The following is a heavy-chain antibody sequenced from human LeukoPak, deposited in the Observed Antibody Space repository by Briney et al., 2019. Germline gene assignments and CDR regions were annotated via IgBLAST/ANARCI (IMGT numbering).Heavy chain of an antibody. J-gene: IGHJ4*02. CDR2: ISSSSSYI. CDR1: GFTFSSYA. Sequence: GGSLRLSCAASGFTFSSYAMSWVRQAPGKGLEWVSSISSSSSYIYYTDSVKGRFTISRDNAKNSLYLQMNSLRAEDTAVYYCARDSFWTTSDFWSGTHDYWGQGTLVTVSS. D-gene: IGHD3-3*01. CDR3: ARDSFWTTSDFWSGTHDY. V-gene: IGHV3-21*01.